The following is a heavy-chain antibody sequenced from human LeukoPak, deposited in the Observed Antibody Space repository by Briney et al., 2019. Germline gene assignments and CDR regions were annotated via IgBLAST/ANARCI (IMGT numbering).Heavy chain of an antibody. Sequence: PSETLSLTCAVSSYSISSGYYWGWIRQPPGKGLEWIGSIYHSGSTYYNPSLKSRVTISVDTSKNQFSLKLSSVTAADTAVYYCARKLYGDYRFDYWGQGTLVTVSS. J-gene: IGHJ4*02. V-gene: IGHV4-38-2*01. D-gene: IGHD4-17*01. CDR2: IYHSGST. CDR1: SYSISSGYY. CDR3: ARKLYGDYRFDY.